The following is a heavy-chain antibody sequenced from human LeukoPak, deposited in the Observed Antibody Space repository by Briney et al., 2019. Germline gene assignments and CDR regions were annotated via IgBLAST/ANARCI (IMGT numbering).Heavy chain of an antibody. J-gene: IGHJ6*03. CDR1: GYTFTSYY. Sequence: GASVKVSCKASGYTFTSYYTHWVRQAPGQGLEWMGLINPSGGSTNYAQKFQGRVTMTRDTSTSTVYMELSSLRSEDTAVYYCARGPSITMVRGGQWYYYMDVWGKGTTVTISS. V-gene: IGHV1-46*01. D-gene: IGHD3-10*01. CDR2: INPSGGST. CDR3: ARGPSITMVRGGQWYYYMDV.